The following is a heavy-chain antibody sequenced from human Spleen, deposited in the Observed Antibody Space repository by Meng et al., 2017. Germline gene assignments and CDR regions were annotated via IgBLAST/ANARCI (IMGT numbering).Heavy chain of an antibody. CDR3: AKSDF. Sequence: GESLKISCAASGFTFSSYGMHWVRQAPGKGLEWVAVIWYGGSNKYYAKSVKGRFTISRDKSKNTVYLQMHSLRAEDTAVYYCAKSDFWGQGTLVTVSS. CDR1: GFTFSSYG. V-gene: IGHV3-33*03. CDR2: IWYGGSNK. J-gene: IGHJ4*02.